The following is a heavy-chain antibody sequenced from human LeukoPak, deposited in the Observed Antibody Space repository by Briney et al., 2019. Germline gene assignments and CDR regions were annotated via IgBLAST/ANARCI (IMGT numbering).Heavy chain of an antibody. J-gene: IGHJ4*02. CDR1: HYSISSNYY. CDR2: IYHSGST. V-gene: IGHV4-38-2*02. Sequence: SETLSLTCTVSHYSISSNYYWGWIRQPPGKGLEWIGSIYHSGSTYYNPSLNSRVTISVDTSKNQSSLKLTFVPAADTAVYYCAGSSGYMSYWGQGPLVTVSS. CDR3: AGSSGYMSY. D-gene: IGHD3-22*01.